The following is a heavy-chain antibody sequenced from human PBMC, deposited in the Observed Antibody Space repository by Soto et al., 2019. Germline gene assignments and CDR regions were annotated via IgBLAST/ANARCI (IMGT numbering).Heavy chain of an antibody. CDR3: ARGSHTIFGGPTRGFDP. Sequence: GGSLRLSCAASGFTFSNYWMHWVRQAPGKGLVWVSRINSDGTSTSYADSVEGRFTISRDNAKNTLYLQMNSLRAEDTAVYYCARGSHTIFGGPTRGFDPWGQGTLVTVSS. D-gene: IGHD3-3*01. CDR1: GFTFSNYW. J-gene: IGHJ5*02. CDR2: INSDGTST. V-gene: IGHV3-74*01.